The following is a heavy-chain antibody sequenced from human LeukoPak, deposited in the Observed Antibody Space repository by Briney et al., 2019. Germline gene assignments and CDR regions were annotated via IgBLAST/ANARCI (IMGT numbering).Heavy chain of an antibody. CDR3: ARTPSITIFGVVIMPTQFDY. D-gene: IGHD3-3*01. Sequence: SETLSLTCAVSGYSISSGYYWGWIRQPPGTGLEWIGSIYHSGSTYYNPSLKSRVTISVDTSKNQFSLKLSSVTAADTAVYYCARTPSITIFGVVIMPTQFDYWGQGTLVTVSS. V-gene: IGHV4-38-2*01. CDR1: GYSISSGYY. CDR2: IYHSGST. J-gene: IGHJ4*02.